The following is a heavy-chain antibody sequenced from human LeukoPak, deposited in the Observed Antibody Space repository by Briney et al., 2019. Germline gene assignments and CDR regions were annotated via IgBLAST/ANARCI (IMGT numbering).Heavy chain of an antibody. CDR3: AKGKLPNAEYFQH. Sequence: PGGSLRLSCAASGFTFSSYGMHWVRQAPGKGLEWVAVISYDGSNKYYADSVKGRFTISRDNSKNTLYLQMNSLRAEDTAVYYCAKGKLPNAEYFQHWGQGTLVTVSS. CDR1: GFTFSSYG. J-gene: IGHJ1*01. CDR2: ISYDGSNK. V-gene: IGHV3-30*18. D-gene: IGHD1-26*01.